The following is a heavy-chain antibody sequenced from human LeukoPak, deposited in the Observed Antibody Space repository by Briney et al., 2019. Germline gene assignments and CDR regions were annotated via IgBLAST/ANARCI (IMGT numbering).Heavy chain of an antibody. CDR3: ASDPHHASRMDV. J-gene: IGHJ6*02. CDR1: GFTFSSYW. Sequence: GGSLRLSCAAYGFTFSSYWMNWVRQAPGKGLEWVGNIKQDGSEQYYVDSVKGRFTISRDNAKNSLYLQMNSLRAEDTAVYYCASDPHHASRMDVWGQGTTVTVSS. V-gene: IGHV3-7*01. CDR2: IKQDGSEQ. D-gene: IGHD1-14*01.